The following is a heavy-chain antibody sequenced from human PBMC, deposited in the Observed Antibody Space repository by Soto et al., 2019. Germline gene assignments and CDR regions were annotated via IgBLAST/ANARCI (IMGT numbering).Heavy chain of an antibody. CDR1: GGSFSGLY. J-gene: IGHJ4*02. V-gene: IGHV4-34*01. CDR2: INHSGSA. Sequence: SETLSLTCAVDGGSFSGLYWSWIRKQTGKGLEWIGEINHSGSANYNPSLKSRVTISVDTSKNQFSLKLSSVTAADTAVYYCARGSYDSSGYYYPHFDYWGQGTLVSVSS. CDR3: ARGSYDSSGYYYPHFDY. D-gene: IGHD3-22*01.